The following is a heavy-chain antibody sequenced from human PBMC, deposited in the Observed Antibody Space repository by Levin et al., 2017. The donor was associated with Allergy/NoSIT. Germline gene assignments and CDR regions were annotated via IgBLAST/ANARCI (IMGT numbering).Heavy chain of an antibody. CDR3: ARWGAYCGGDCYPDDAFDI. CDR2: IYHSGST. Sequence: SETLSLTCAVSGGSISSSNWWSWVRQPPGKGLEWIGEIYHSGSTNYNPSLKSRVTISVDKSKNQFSLKLSSVTAADTAVYYCARWGAYCGGDCYPDDAFDIWGQGTMVTVSS. V-gene: IGHV4-4*02. J-gene: IGHJ3*02. D-gene: IGHD2-21*01. CDR1: GGSISSSNW.